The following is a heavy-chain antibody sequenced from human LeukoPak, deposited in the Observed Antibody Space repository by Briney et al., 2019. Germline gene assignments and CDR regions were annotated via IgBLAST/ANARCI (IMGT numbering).Heavy chain of an antibody. Sequence: ASVKVSCKASGYTFTSYDINWVGQATGQGLEWMGWMNPNSGKTGYAQKFQGRVTMTRNTSISTAYIELSSLRSEDTAVYYCASSQYYDFWSGCLSCGMDVWGQGTTVTVSS. V-gene: IGHV1-8*01. CDR3: ASSQYYDFWSGCLSCGMDV. CDR2: MNPNSGKT. CDR1: GYTFTSYD. D-gene: IGHD3-3*01. J-gene: IGHJ6*02.